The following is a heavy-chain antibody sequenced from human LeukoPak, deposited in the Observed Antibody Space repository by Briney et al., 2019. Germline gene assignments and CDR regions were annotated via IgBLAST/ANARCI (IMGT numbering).Heavy chain of an antibody. CDR3: ARQGSSSLYYYGMDV. V-gene: IGHV4-59*08. D-gene: IGHD6-13*01. CDR2: IYYSGST. CDR1: GGSISSYY. J-gene: IGHJ6*02. Sequence: PSETLSLTCTVSGGSISSYYWSWIRQPPGKGLEWIGYIYYSGSTNYNPSLKSRVTISVDTSKNQFSLKLSSVTAADTAVYYCARQGSSSLYYYGMDVWGQGTTVTVSS.